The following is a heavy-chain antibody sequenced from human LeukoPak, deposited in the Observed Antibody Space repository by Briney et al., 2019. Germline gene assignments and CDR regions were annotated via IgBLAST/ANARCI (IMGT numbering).Heavy chain of an antibody. V-gene: IGHV3-23*01. CDR3: AKDYLGTASGGTDFDF. D-gene: IGHD6-13*01. Sequence: LPGASLRLSCAASGFTFSNYAMSWVRQAPGKGLEWVSTISGSSVSTYYADSVKGRFSISRENSKNTLSLQMNSLRAEDTAVYYCAKDYLGTASGGTDFDFWGQGTLVTVSS. J-gene: IGHJ4*02. CDR2: ISGSSVST. CDR1: GFTFSNYA.